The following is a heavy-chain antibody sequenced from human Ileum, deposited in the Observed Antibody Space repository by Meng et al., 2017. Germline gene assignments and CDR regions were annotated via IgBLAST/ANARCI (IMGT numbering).Heavy chain of an antibody. CDR2: IYSGGNT. Sequence: EVQLVESGGGVVQPGGSLRLSCAASEFTVSNTYMSWVRQAPGKGLEWVSLIYSGGNTKYADSVKGRFTISRDNSKNTLYLQMNSLRAEDTAVYYCAGHTELDCWGQGALVTVSS. J-gene: IGHJ4*02. CDR1: EFTVSNTY. CDR3: AGHTELDC. V-gene: IGHV3-66*04.